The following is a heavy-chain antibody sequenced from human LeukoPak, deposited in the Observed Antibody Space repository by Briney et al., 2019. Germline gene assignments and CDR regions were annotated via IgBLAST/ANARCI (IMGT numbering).Heavy chain of an antibody. J-gene: IGHJ5*02. CDR2: INHSGST. CDR3: ARDRGYCTNGVCPWFDP. CDR1: GASFSGYY. D-gene: IGHD2-8*01. Sequence: PSETLSLTCAVYGASFSGYYWTWIRQPPGKGLQWIGEINHSGSTNYNPSLKSRVTMSVDTSKNQFSLKLSSVTAADTAVYYCARDRGYCTNGVCPWFDPWGQGTLVTVSS. V-gene: IGHV4-34*10.